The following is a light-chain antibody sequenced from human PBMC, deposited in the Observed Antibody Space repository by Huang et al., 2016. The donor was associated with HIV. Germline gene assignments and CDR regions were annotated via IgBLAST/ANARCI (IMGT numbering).Light chain of an antibody. V-gene: IGKV1-8*01. CDR1: QHIQNY. J-gene: IGKJ3*01. CDR3: QQYYNYPRT. Sequence: AIRLTQSPSPLSSSIGDSVTVTCRASQHIQNYLAWYQKKPGKAPKLLIYAASTLQGGVPLRFSGGGYGTEFTLTITGLQPEDFAAYFCQQYYNYPRTFGPGTEVDFK. CDR2: AAS.